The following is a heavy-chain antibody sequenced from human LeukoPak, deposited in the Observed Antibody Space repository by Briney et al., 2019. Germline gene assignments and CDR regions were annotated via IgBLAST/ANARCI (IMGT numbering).Heavy chain of an antibody. Sequence: SETLSLTCTVSSGSISSSSYYWGWIRQPPGNGLEWIGSIYYSGSTYYNPSLKSRVTISVDTSKNQFSLKLSSVTAADTAVYYCARIYDSSGYYYSLDYWGQGTLVTVSS. CDR2: IYYSGST. D-gene: IGHD3-22*01. V-gene: IGHV4-39*01. CDR3: ARIYDSSGYYYSLDY. J-gene: IGHJ4*02. CDR1: SGSISSSSYY.